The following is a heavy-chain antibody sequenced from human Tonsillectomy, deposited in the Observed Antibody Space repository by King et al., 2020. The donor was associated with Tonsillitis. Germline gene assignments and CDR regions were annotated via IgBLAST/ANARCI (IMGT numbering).Heavy chain of an antibody. CDR1: GFTFSGSV. J-gene: IGHJ6*02. V-gene: IGHV3-73*02. CDR3: TSWIRDGGDV. D-gene: IGHD1-1*01. CDR2: IRSKANNYAT. Sequence: VQLVESGGGLVQPGGSLKLSCAASGFTFSGSVIHWVRQASGKGLECVGRIRSKANNYATVYTASVKGRFTISRDDSKNTAYLQMNSLKTEDTAVYYCTSWIRDGGDVWGQGTTVTVSS.